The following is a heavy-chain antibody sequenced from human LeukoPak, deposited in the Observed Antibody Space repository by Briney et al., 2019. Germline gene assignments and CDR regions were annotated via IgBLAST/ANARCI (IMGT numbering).Heavy chain of an antibody. D-gene: IGHD3-22*01. Sequence: GGSLRLSCAASGFTFSSYGMHWVRQAPGKGLEGVAFIRYDGSNKYYADSVKGRFTISRDNSENTVYLQMNSLRAEDTAVYYCAKSEVYYFGTSGGFDYWGQGTLVTVSS. CDR3: AKSEVYYFGTSGGFDY. CDR1: GFTFSSYG. J-gene: IGHJ4*02. CDR2: IRYDGSNK. V-gene: IGHV3-30*02.